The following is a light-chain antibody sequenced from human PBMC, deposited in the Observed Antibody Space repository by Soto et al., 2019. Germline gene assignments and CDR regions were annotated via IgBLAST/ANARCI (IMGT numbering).Light chain of an antibody. CDR1: TSNVGSRT. CDR2: RNN. CDR3: AAWDDSLRTFV. J-gene: IGLJ2*01. V-gene: IGLV1-44*01. Sequence: QSVLTQPPSASGTPGQRVTISCSGGTSNVGSRTVNWYQHLPPTAPKLLIHRNNQRPSGVSDRFSGSKSDTSASLAISGLQSEDETDYYCAAWDDSLRTFVFCGGTQLTLL.